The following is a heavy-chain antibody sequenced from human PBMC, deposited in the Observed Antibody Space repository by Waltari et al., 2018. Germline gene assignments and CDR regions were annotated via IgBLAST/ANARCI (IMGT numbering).Heavy chain of an antibody. CDR3: ARVGVGGVIAIPYNWFDP. Sequence: QVQLQESGPGLVKPSETLSLTCTVSGYSISSGYYWGWIRQPPGKGLEWIGSIYHGGSTYYNPSLKSRVTISVDTSKTQFSLKLSSVTAADTAVYYCARVGVGGVIAIPYNWFDPWGQGTLVTVSS. CDR2: IYHGGST. CDR1: GYSISSGYY. V-gene: IGHV4-38-2*02. J-gene: IGHJ5*02. D-gene: IGHD2-21*01.